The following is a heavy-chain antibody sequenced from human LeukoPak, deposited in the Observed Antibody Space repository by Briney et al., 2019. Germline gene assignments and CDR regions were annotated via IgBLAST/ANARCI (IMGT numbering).Heavy chain of an antibody. CDR2: ISWNSGSI. J-gene: IGHJ4*02. V-gene: IGHV3-9*01. Sequence: GGSLRLSCAASGFTFSSYSMNWVRQAPGKGLEWVSGISWNSGSIGYADSVKGRFTISRDNAKNSLYLQMNSLRAEDTALYYCAKAYYYDSSGFFDYWGQGTLVTVSS. CDR3: AKAYYYDSSGFFDY. D-gene: IGHD3-22*01. CDR1: GFTFSSYS.